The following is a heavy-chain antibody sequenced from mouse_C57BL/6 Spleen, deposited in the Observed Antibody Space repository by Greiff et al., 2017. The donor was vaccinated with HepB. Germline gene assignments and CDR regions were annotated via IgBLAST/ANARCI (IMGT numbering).Heavy chain of an antibody. CDR1: GYTFTSYW. CDR2: IHPNSGST. V-gene: IGHV1-64*01. Sequence: QVQLQQPGAELVKPGASVKLSCKASGYTFTSYWMHWVKQRPGQGLEWIGMIHPNSGSTNYKEKFKSKATLTVDKSSSTAYMQLSSLTSEDSAVYYCARSGYDYGGVYWGQGTTLTVSS. D-gene: IGHD2-4*01. CDR3: ARSGYDYGGVY. J-gene: IGHJ2*01.